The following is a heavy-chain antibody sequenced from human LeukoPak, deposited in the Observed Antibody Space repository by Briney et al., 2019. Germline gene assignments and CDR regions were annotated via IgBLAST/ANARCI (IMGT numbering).Heavy chain of an antibody. Sequence: PSETLSLTCTVSGGSISSYYWSWIRQPAGKGLEWIGRIYTSGSTNYNPSLKSRATMSVDTSKNQFSLELSPVTAADTAVYYCARDFSPTVVTRDAFDIWGQGTMVTVSS. D-gene: IGHD4-23*01. V-gene: IGHV4-4*07. CDR1: GGSISSYY. J-gene: IGHJ3*02. CDR2: IYTSGST. CDR3: ARDFSPTVVTRDAFDI.